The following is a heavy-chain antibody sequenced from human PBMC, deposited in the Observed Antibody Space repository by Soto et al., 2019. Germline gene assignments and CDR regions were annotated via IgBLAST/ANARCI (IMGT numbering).Heavy chain of an antibody. CDR1: GGSFSGYY. V-gene: IGHV4-34*01. Sequence: QVQLQQWGAGLLKPSETLSLTCAVYGGSFSGYYWSWIRQPPGKGLEWIGEINHSGSTNYNPSLKSRVTISVDTSKNQFSLKLSSVTAADTAVYYCVKTVAAAGTPNWGQGTLVTVSS. CDR2: INHSGST. D-gene: IGHD6-13*01. J-gene: IGHJ4*02. CDR3: VKTVAAAGTPN.